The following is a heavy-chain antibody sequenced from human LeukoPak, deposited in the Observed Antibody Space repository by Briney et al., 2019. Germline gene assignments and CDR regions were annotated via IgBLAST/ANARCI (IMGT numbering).Heavy chain of an antibody. CDR3: ARSKAVAGTRAAFDI. CDR2: IYYSGST. J-gene: IGHJ3*02. D-gene: IGHD6-19*01. Sequence: PSQTLSLTCTVSGGSISSYYWSWIRQPPAKGLEWIGYIYYSGSTNYNPSLKSRVTISVDTSKNQFSLKLSSVTAADTAVYYCARSKAVAGTRAAFDIWGQGTMVTVSS. CDR1: GGSISSYY. V-gene: IGHV4-59*01.